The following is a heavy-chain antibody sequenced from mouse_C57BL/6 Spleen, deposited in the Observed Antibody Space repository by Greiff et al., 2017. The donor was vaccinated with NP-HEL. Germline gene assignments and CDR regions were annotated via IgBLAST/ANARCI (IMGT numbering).Heavy chain of an antibody. CDR1: GFTFSSYG. CDR2: ISSGGSYT. CDR3: AGHVSGSSHAMDY. V-gene: IGHV5-6*01. J-gene: IGHJ4*01. Sequence: EVKLVESGGDLVKPGGSLKLSCAASGFTFSSYGMSWVRQTPDKRLEWVATISSGGSYTYYPDSVKGRVTISRANAKNTLYLQRSSLKSEDTTMYYCAGHVSGSSHAMDYWGQGTSVTVSS. D-gene: IGHD1-1*01.